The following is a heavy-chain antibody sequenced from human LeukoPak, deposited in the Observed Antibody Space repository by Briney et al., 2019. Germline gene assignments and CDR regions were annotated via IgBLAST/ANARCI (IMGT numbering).Heavy chain of an antibody. D-gene: IGHD6-25*01. V-gene: IGHV1-18*01. CDR1: GYIFANHG. CDR3: ARGSSAWDHFDY. Sequence: ASVKVSCKASGYIFANHGFAWVRQAPGQGLEWMGWINTYNGDTKYAQRLQGRVTVTTDTSTSTAYMELRSLTSDDTAVYYCARGSSAWDHFDYWGQGTLVTVSS. J-gene: IGHJ4*02. CDR2: INTYNGDT.